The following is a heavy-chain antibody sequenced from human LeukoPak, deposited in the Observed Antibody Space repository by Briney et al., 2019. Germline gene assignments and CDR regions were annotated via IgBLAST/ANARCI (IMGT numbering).Heavy chain of an antibody. CDR1: GYSFTSYW. CDR2: IYPGDSDT. CDR3: ARGRARYSSGWYGEDY. D-gene: IGHD6-19*01. J-gene: IGHJ4*02. Sequence: GESLKISCKGSGYSFTSYWIGWVRQMPGKGLEWMGIIYPGDSDTRYSPSFQGQVTISADKSISTAYLQWSSLKASDTAMYYCARGRARYSSGWYGEDYWGQGTLVTVSS. V-gene: IGHV5-51*01.